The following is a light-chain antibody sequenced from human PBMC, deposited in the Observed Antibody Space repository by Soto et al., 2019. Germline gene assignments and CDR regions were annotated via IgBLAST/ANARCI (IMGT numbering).Light chain of an antibody. V-gene: IGLV2-8*01. CDR1: SSDVGGYNC. Sequence: QSVLTQPPSASGSPGQSVTISCTGTSSDVGGYNCVSWYQQHPGKAPKLMIYEVSKRPSGVPDRFSGSKSGNTASLTVSGLQAEDEADYYCTSNAVSTSYVFGTGTKVTVL. CDR2: EVS. J-gene: IGLJ1*01. CDR3: TSNAVSTSYV.